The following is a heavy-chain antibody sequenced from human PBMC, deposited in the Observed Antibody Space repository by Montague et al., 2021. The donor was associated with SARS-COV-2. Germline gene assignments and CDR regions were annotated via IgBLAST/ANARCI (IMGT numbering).Heavy chain of an antibody. V-gene: IGHV4-38-2*02. Sequence: SETLSLTCSVSGFSISSGYYWGWIRQTPGKGLEWIGSRYQNGATYYSPSLKRPVTILLDTSKNQFSLILTSVTAADTAVYYCARSGVGIFDFSYFDSWGQGSLVIVSS. J-gene: IGHJ4*02. D-gene: IGHD3-3*01. CDR1: GFSISSGYY. CDR2: RYQNGAT. CDR3: ARSGVGIFDFSYFDS.